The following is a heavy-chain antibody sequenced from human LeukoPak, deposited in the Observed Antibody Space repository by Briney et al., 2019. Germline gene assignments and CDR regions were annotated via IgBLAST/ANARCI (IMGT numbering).Heavy chain of an antibody. CDR1: VRTFTIYA. V-gene: IGHV1-69*01. Sequence: SVTLSFTASVRTFTIYAISWVRQAPGHGLEWMGGIIPIFGTANYAHKFQGRVTITSDDTTSTASMQLSSLRPEEPAVLYCSTYTAMAPFAFDIWGQGTMVTVSS. CDR3: STYTAMAPFAFDI. CDR2: IIPIFGTA. J-gene: IGHJ3*02. D-gene: IGHD5-18*01.